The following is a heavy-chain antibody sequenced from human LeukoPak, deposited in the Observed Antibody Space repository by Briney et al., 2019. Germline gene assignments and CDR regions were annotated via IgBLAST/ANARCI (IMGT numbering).Heavy chain of an antibody. CDR2: ISSSGSTI. D-gene: IGHD2-15*01. CDR3: ARHRSGGSQDDAFDI. J-gene: IGHJ3*02. V-gene: IGHV3-11*01. Sequence: GGSLRLSCAASGFTFSDYYMSWIRQAPGKGLEWVSYISSSGSTIYYADSVKGRFTISRDNAKNSLYLQMNSLRAEDTAVYYCARHRSGGSQDDAFDIWGQGTMVTVSS. CDR1: GFTFSDYY.